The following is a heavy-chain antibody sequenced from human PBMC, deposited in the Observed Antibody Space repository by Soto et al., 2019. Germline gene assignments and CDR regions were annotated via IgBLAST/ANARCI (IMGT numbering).Heavy chain of an antibody. J-gene: IGHJ4*02. CDR1: GFTFSSYA. CDR2: ISGSGGST. Sequence: GGSLRLSCAASGFTFSSYAMSWVRQAPGKGLEWVSAISGSGGSTYYADTRKGRFTISRDNSKNTLYLQMNSLRAEDTAVYYCAKVKSFGVVIYCFDYWGKGTLVTVSS. D-gene: IGHD3-3*01. V-gene: IGHV3-23*01. CDR3: AKVKSFGVVIYCFDY.